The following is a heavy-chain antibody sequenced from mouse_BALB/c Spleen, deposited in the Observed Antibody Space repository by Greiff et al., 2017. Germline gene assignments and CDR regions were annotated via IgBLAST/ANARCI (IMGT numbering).Heavy chain of an antibody. J-gene: IGHJ3*01. CDR2: INPSNGRT. CDR1: GYTFTSYW. Sequence: QVQLQQPGAELVKPGASVKLSCKASGYTFTSYWMHWVKQRPGQGLEWIGEINPSNGRTNYNEKFKSKATLTVDKSSSTAYMQLSSLTSEDSAVYYCARGRRAWFAYWGQGTLVTVSA. CDR3: ARGRRAWFAY. V-gene: IGHV1S81*02.